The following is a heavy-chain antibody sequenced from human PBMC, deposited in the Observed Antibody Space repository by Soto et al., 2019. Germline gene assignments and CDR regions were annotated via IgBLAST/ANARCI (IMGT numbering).Heavy chain of an antibody. Sequence: TSETLSLTCTVSGGSISSGGYYWSWIRQHPGKGLEWIGYIYYSGSTYYNPSLKSRVTISVDTSKNQFSLKLSSVTAADTAVYYCARETQDIVVVTAESYGFDPWGQGTLVTVSS. CDR2: IYYSGST. CDR1: GGSISSGGYY. D-gene: IGHD2-2*01. J-gene: IGHJ5*02. CDR3: ARETQDIVVVTAESYGFDP. V-gene: IGHV4-31*03.